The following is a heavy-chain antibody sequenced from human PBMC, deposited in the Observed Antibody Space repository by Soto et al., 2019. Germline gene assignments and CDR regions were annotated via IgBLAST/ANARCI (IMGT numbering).Heavy chain of an antibody. V-gene: IGHV4-34*01. J-gene: IGHJ4*02. CDR1: GGSFSGYY. D-gene: IGHD2-21*01. CDR3: ARGSKNKARDFDY. Sequence: SETLSLTCAVYGGSFSGYYWSWIRQPPGKGLEWIGEINHSGSTNYNPSLKSRVTISVDTSKNQFSLKLSSVTAADTAVYYCARGSKNKARDFDYWGQGTLVTVSS. CDR2: INHSGST.